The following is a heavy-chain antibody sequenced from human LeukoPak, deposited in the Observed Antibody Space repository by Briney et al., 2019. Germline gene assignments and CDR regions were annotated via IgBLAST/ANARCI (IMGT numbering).Heavy chain of an antibody. CDR1: GGSISSYY. V-gene: IGHV4-4*07. Sequence: SETLSLTCTVSGGSISSYYWSWIRQPAGKGLEWIGRIYTSGSTNYNPSLKSRATMSVDTSKNQFSPKLSSVTAADTAVYYCARDLDYYGSSGYYPHAFDIWGQGTMVTVSS. J-gene: IGHJ3*02. CDR2: IYTSGST. D-gene: IGHD3-22*01. CDR3: ARDLDYYGSSGYYPHAFDI.